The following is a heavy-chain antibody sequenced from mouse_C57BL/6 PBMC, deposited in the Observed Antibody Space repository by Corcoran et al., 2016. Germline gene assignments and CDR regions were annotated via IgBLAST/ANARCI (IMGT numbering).Heavy chain of an antibody. CDR3: ARQQIYYGNPYAMDY. CDR1: GYTFTDYY. V-gene: IGHV1-84*01. D-gene: IGHD2-1*01. Sequence: QIQLQQSGPELVKPGASVTISCKASGYTFTDYYLNWVKQRPGQGLEWIGWIYPGSGNTKYNEKFKGKATLTVDTSSSTAYMQLSSLTSEDSAVYFCARQQIYYGNPYAMDYWGQGTSVTVSS. J-gene: IGHJ4*01. CDR2: IYPGSGNT.